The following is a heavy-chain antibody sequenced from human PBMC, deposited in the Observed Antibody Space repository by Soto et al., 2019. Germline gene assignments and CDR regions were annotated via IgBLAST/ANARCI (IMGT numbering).Heavy chain of an antibody. CDR3: AREGGSYDSGGYLIRGALDI. J-gene: IGHJ3*02. V-gene: IGHV4-31*03. CDR2: IYFRGNT. Sequence: QVQLQESGPGLVKPSQTLSLTCSVSGDSISRIDYYWTWIRQHPEKGLEWIGNIYFRGNTYYSPSLESRLTISVDTSKIPFSLKLTSVTAADTAVYYCAREGGSYDSGGYLIRGALDIWGQGTMVTVSS. CDR1: GDSISRIDYY. D-gene: IGHD3-22*01.